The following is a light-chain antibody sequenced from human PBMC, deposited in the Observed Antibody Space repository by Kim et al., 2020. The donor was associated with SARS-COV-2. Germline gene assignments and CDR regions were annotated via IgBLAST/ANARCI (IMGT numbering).Light chain of an antibody. Sequence: QSALTQPASVSGSPGQSITISCTGTSSDVGRYNRVSWYQHHPGKAPKLVIYEVNQRPSGGSNRFSGSKSDNTASLTISGLQAEDEADYYCCSCAGDNTYVFGTGTKVTVL. CDR3: CSCAGDNTYV. V-gene: IGLV2-23*02. J-gene: IGLJ1*01. CDR1: SSDVGRYNR. CDR2: EVN.